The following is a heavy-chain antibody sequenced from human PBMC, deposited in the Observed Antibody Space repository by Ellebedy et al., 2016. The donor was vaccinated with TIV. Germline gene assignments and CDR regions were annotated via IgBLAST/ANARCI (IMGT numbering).Heavy chain of an antibody. V-gene: IGHV1-69*06. CDR2: VFPIFDRP. CDR3: ARVHSSSRGDWFDP. D-gene: IGHD6-6*01. J-gene: IGHJ5*02. CDR1: RGTFGNYA. Sequence: AASVKVSCKASRGTFGNYALTWVRQAPGQGLEWMGDVFPIFDRPNYAQKSQGRVTFTADTSTNIAYMEMSSLRAEDTAVYFCARVHSSSRGDWFDPWGQGTLVTVSS.